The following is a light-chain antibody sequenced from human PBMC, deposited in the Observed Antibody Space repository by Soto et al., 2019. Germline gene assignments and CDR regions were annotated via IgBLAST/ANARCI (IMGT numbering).Light chain of an antibody. J-gene: IGKJ4*01. CDR2: DAS. CDR3: QQYNTWPRS. V-gene: IGKV1-5*01. Sequence: DIQMTHSPSTLSASVLDRVTITCRASQSISSWLAWYQQKPGKAPKLLIYDASSLESGVPSRFSGSGSGTEFTLTIGSLQSEDFAVYSCQQYNTWPRSFGGGTKVDIK. CDR1: QSISSW.